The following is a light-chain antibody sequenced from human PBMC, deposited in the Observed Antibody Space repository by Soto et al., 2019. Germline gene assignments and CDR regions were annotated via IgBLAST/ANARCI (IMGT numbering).Light chain of an antibody. Sequence: QLVLTQPPSASGTPGQRVTMSCSGGWSNTGSNTVNWYQQVPGTAPKLLIYRDNERPSGVPDRFSGSKSGTSASLAISGLQSEDEADYYCAAWDDSLNGPVFGGGTKLTVL. V-gene: IGLV1-44*01. J-gene: IGLJ2*01. CDR3: AAWDDSLNGPV. CDR1: WSNTGSNT. CDR2: RDN.